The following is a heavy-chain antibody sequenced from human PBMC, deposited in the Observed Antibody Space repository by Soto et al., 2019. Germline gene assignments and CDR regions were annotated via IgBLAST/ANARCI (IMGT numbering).Heavy chain of an antibody. J-gene: IGHJ3*02. CDR2: IYYTGST. CDR3: AKPIVVVPDAITGDAFDI. Sequence: SETLSLTCTVSGGPISSYYWTWIRQPPGKGLEWIGYIYYTGSTKYNPSLKSRVTISVDTSKNQFSLKLSSVTAADTAVYYCAKPIVVVPDAITGDAFDIWGQGTMVTVS. V-gene: IGHV4-59*08. CDR1: GGPISSYY. D-gene: IGHD2-2*02.